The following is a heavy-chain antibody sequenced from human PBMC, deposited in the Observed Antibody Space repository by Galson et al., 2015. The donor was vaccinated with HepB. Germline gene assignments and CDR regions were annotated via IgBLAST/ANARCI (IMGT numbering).Heavy chain of an antibody. CDR1: GYTFTSYG. J-gene: IGHJ4*02. D-gene: IGHD2-2*01. CDR3: ARGVVGIVVVPAAISAFDY. V-gene: IGHV1-18*01. Sequence: SVKVSCKPSGYTFTSYGISWVRQAPGQGLEWMGWISAYNGNTNYAQKLQGRVTMTTDTSTSTAYMELRSLRSDDTAVYYCARGVVGIVVVPAAISAFDYWGQGTLVTVSS. CDR2: ISAYNGNT.